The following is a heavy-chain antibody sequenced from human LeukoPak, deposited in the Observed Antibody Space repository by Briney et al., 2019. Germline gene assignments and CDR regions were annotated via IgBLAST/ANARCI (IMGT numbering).Heavy chain of an antibody. Sequence: GGSLRLSRAASGFTFSNYGMNWVRQAPGKALEGVAVISYDGSNKYYADSVKGRFTISRDNSKNTLYLQMNSRRAEDTAVDYCAREDYGSGSYRYYFDYWGQGTLVTVSS. V-gene: IGHV3-30*03. D-gene: IGHD3-10*01. CDR2: ISYDGSNK. CDR3: AREDYGSGSYRYYFDY. J-gene: IGHJ4*02. CDR1: GFTFSNYG.